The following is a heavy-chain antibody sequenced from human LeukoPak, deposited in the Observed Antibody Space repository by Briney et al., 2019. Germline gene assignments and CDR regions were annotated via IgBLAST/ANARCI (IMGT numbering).Heavy chain of an antibody. J-gene: IGHJ5*02. D-gene: IGHD2-15*01. CDR2: INPNSGGT. Sequence: ASVKVSCKASGYTFTGYYMHWVRQAPGQGLEWMGWINPNSGGTNYAQKFQGWVTMTRDTSISTAYMELSRLRSDDTAVYYCARLAVVVAATPQHWFDPWGQGTLVTVSS. CDR1: GYTFTGYY. CDR3: ARLAVVVAATPQHWFDP. V-gene: IGHV1-2*04.